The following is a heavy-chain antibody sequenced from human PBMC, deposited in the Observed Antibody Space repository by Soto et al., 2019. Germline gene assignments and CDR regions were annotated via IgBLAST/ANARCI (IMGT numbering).Heavy chain of an antibody. V-gene: IGHV1-3*01. CDR2: INAGNGYT. Sequence: ASVKVSCKAFGYTFTNYAMYWVRQAPGQRLEWVGWINAGNGYTKYSQKFQGRVTITRDTSASTAYMALSSLRSEDTAVYYCARGPLRGSYYYYYGMDVWGQGTTVTVSS. CDR3: ARGPLRGSYYYYYGMDV. D-gene: IGHD1-26*01. J-gene: IGHJ6*02. CDR1: GYTFTNYA.